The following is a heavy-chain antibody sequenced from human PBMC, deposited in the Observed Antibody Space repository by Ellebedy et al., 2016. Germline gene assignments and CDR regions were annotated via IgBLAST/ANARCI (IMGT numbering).Heavy chain of an antibody. CDR2: ISGSGDDT. D-gene: IGHD1-14*01. J-gene: IGHJ4*02. CDR1: GFTFSASY. Sequence: GGSLRLSCAASGFTFSASYMSWIRQAPGKGLEWVSYISGSGDDTNYADSVRGRFTVSRDNAKNSLYLQMNSLRAEDTAVYYCAATAREPHSWGQGTLVTVSS. CDR3: AATAREPHS. V-gene: IGHV3-11*06.